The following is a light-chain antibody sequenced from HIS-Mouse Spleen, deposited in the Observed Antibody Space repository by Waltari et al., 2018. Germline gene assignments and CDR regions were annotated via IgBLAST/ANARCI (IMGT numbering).Light chain of an antibody. J-gene: IGKJ2*01. Sequence: DIVMTQSPDSLAVSLGERATINCKSSRSVLYSSNNKNYLAWYQQKPGQPPKLLIYLASTRESGVPDRFSGSGSGTDFTLTISSLQAEDVAVYYCQQYYSTPYTFGQGTKLEIK. CDR3: QQYYSTPYT. V-gene: IGKV4-1*01. CDR2: LAS. CDR1: RSVLYSSNNKNY.